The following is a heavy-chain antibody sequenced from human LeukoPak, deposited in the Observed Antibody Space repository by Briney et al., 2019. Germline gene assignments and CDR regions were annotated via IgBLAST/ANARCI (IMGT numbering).Heavy chain of an antibody. CDR3: AKSGPAAGRPDAFDI. J-gene: IGHJ3*02. CDR2: IYYSGIT. Sequence: SETPSLTCTLSGGSVSSSSFYWAWIRQPPGKGLECIGTIYYSGITYYHSSLKSRVTISVDTSKNQFSLKLNSVTAADTAVYFRAKSGPAAGRPDAFDIWGQGTMVTVSS. D-gene: IGHD2-2*01. CDR1: GGSVSSSSFY. V-gene: IGHV4-39*07.